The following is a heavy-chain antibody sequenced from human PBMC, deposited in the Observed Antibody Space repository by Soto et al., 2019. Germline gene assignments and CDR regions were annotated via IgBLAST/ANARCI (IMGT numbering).Heavy chain of an antibody. Sequence: LSLTCTVSGGSISSYYWSWIRQPPGKGLEWIGYIYYSGSTNYNPSLKSRVTISVDTSKNQFSLKLSSVTAADTAVYYCARNGGITMVRGVIVEIGWFDPWGQGTLVTVSS. CDR3: ARNGGITMVRGVIVEIGWFDP. D-gene: IGHD3-10*01. CDR2: IYYSGST. V-gene: IGHV4-59*01. CDR1: GGSISSYY. J-gene: IGHJ5*02.